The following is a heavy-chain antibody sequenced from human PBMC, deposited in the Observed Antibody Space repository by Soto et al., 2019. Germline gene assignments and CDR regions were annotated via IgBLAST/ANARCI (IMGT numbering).Heavy chain of an antibody. CDR1: GFSFDDYT. V-gene: IGHV3-43*01. CDR2: ISRDGSVT. D-gene: IGHD3-3*01. CDR3: AKVNYDFWSGVGPNFDY. Sequence: EVRLVESGGVVVQPGGSLRLSCAASGFSFDDYTIHWVRQRPGKGLEWVSLISRDGSVTSYAASVKGRFTISRDNSKNSLFLQMNSLRTEDTALYYCAKVNYDFWSGVGPNFDYWGQGALVTVSS. J-gene: IGHJ4*02.